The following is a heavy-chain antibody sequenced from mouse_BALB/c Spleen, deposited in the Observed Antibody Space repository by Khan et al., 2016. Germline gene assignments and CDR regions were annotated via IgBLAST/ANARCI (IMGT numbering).Heavy chain of an antibody. D-gene: IGHD2-4*01. J-gene: IGHJ3*01. CDR2: IDPANGTT. Sequence: VQLQQSGAELVKPGASVKLSCTASGFNIKDTYMHWVKQRPEQGLEWIGRIDPANGTTKYDPKFQGKATITADTSSNTAYLQLSSLPSEDTAVYYCARSPYDYDVGFAYWGQGTLVTVSA. V-gene: IGHV14-3*02. CDR3: ARSPYDYDVGFAY. CDR1: GFNIKDTY.